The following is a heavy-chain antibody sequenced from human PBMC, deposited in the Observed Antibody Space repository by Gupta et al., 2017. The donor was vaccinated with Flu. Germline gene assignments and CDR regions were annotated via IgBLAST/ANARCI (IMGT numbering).Heavy chain of an antibody. Sequence: EVQLVQSGDEVKRPGSTVKISCEVSGYTSSDYYMHWVQQVPGKGLEWMGRIDHADGETRYAEKFQGRVTMTADTSTGTAYMELRRLKSEDTAVYFCATSRKGGITLVVVVTEFFFDSWGQGTLVTVSS. V-gene: IGHV1-69-2*01. D-gene: IGHD2-21*02. J-gene: IGHJ4*02. CDR3: ATSRKGGITLVVVVTEFFFDS. CDR2: IDHADGET. CDR1: GYTSSDYY.